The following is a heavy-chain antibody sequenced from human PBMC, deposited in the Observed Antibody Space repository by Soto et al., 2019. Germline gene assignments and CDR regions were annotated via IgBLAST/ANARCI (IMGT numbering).Heavy chain of an antibody. CDR1: GGSISSSNW. CDR3: ARALRYCSGGSCYHNWFDP. V-gene: IGHV4-4*02. CDR2: IYHSGST. Sequence: XGTLSLTCAVSGGSISSSNWWSCVRQPPGKGLEWIGEIYHSGSTNYNPSLKSRVTISVDKSKNQFSLKLSSVTAADTAVYYCARALRYCSGGSCYHNWFDPWGQGTLVTVSS. J-gene: IGHJ5*02. D-gene: IGHD2-15*01.